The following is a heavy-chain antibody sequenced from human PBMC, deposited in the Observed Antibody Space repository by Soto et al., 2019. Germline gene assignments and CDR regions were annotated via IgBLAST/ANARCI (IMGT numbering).Heavy chain of an antibody. CDR3: ARDHAKNWFDP. J-gene: IGHJ5*02. V-gene: IGHV4-61*01. CDR1: GGSVSSGSYY. Sequence: QVQLQESGPGLVKPSETLSLTCTVSGGSVSSGSYYWSWIRQPPGKGLEWIGYIYYSGSTNYNPSLKSRVTISVDTSKNQFSLKLSSVTAADTAVYYCARDHAKNWFDPWGQGTLVTVSS. CDR2: IYYSGST.